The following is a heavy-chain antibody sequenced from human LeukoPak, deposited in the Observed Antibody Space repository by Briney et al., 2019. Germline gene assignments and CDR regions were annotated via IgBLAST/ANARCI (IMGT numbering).Heavy chain of an antibody. Sequence: ASVKVSCKASGYTFTSYYMHWVRQAPGQGLEWMGWISAYSGNTNYAQKLQSRVTMTTDTSTSTAYMELRSLRSDDTAVYYCARAYSSGWYADYWGQGTLVTVSS. CDR1: GYTFTSYY. D-gene: IGHD6-19*01. V-gene: IGHV1-18*04. CDR2: ISAYSGNT. J-gene: IGHJ4*02. CDR3: ARAYSSGWYADY.